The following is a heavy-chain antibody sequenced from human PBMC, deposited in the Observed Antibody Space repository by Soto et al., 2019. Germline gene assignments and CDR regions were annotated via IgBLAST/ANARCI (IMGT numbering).Heavy chain of an antibody. D-gene: IGHD6-19*01. V-gene: IGHV3-30*18. J-gene: IGHJ4*02. CDR2: ISYDGSNK. Sequence: PGGSLRLSCAASGFTFSSYGMHWVRQAPGKGLEWVAVISYDGSNKNYADSVKGRFTISRDNSKNTLYLQMNSLRAEDTAVYYCSKICHGSGWYRRGYYVDYWGEGTLGSVAS. CDR1: GFTFSSYG. CDR3: SKICHGSGWYRRGYYVDY.